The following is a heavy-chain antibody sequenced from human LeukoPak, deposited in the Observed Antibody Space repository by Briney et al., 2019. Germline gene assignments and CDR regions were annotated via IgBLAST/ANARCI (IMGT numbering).Heavy chain of an antibody. CDR2: IKKDGSEK. CDR1: GFTFSNYW. V-gene: IGHV3-7*05. CDR3: ARENFEY. J-gene: IGHJ4*02. Sequence: GGSLRLSCAASGFTFSNYWMNWVRQAPGKGLEWVANIKKDGSEKYYVDSVKGRFTISRDNAKNSLYLQMNSLRVEDTAVYYCARENFEYCGQGTLVTVSS.